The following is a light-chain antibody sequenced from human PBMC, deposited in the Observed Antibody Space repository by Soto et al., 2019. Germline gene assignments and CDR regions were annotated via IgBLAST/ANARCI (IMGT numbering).Light chain of an antibody. J-gene: IGLJ2*01. CDR1: SSNIGRNY. Sequence: QSVLTQPPSASGTPGQRVTISCSGSSSNIGRNYVYWYQQLPRTAPKLLIYRNNQRPSGVPDRFSGSKSGTSASLAISGLRSEDEAEYYCASWDASLSAVVFGGGTKLTVL. CDR3: ASWDASLSAVV. V-gene: IGLV1-47*01. CDR2: RNN.